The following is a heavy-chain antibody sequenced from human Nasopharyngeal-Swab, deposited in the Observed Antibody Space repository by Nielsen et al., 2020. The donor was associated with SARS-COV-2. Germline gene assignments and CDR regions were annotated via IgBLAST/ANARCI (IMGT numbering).Heavy chain of an antibody. Sequence: GESLKISCAASGFTVSSNYMSWVRQAPGKGLEWVSVIYSGGSTYYADSVQGRFTISRDNSKNTLYLQMNSLRAEDTAVYYCARELTYYYDSSSYYYYGMDVWGQGTTVTVSS. D-gene: IGHD3-22*01. CDR1: GFTVSSNY. CDR2: IYSGGST. V-gene: IGHV3-53*01. J-gene: IGHJ6*02. CDR3: ARELTYYYDSSSYYYYGMDV.